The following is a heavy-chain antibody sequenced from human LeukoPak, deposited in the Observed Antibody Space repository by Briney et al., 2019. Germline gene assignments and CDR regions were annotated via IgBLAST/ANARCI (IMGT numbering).Heavy chain of an antibody. CDR2: ISWNSGSI. Sequence: PGRSLRLSCAASGFTFDDYAMHWVRQAPGKGLEWVSGISWNSGSIDYADSVKGRFTISRDNAKNSLYLQMNSLRAEDTALYYCAKGSPDYYDSSGYYSSFDYWGQGTLVTVSS. D-gene: IGHD3-22*01. J-gene: IGHJ4*02. CDR3: AKGSPDYYDSSGYYSSFDY. CDR1: GFTFDDYA. V-gene: IGHV3-9*01.